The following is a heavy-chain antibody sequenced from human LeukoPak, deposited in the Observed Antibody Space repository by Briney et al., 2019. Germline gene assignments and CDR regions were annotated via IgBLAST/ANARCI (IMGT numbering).Heavy chain of an antibody. CDR2: ISAYNGNT. J-gene: IGHJ4*02. CDR1: GYTFTSYG. D-gene: IGHD2-15*01. Sequence: SVKVSCKASGYTFTSYGISWVRQAPGQGLEWMGWISAYNGNTNYAQKLQGRVTMTTDTSTSTAYMELRSLRSDDTAVYYCARDHYAHVVVVAATLIDYWGQGTLVTVSS. V-gene: IGHV1-18*01. CDR3: ARDHYAHVVVVAATLIDY.